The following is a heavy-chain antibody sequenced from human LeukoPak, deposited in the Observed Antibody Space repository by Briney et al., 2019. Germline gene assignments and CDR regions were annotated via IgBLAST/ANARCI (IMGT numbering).Heavy chain of an antibody. CDR3: ARAKTVVVVAATRSPLDY. D-gene: IGHD2-15*01. CDR2: ISYDGSNK. V-gene: IGHV3-30-3*01. Sequence: GRSLRLSCAASGFTFSSYAMHWVRQAPGKGLEWVAVISYDGSNKYYADSVKGRFTISRDNSKNTLYPQMNSLRAEDTAVYYCARAKTVVVVAATRSPLDYWGQGTLVTVSS. J-gene: IGHJ4*02. CDR1: GFTFSSYA.